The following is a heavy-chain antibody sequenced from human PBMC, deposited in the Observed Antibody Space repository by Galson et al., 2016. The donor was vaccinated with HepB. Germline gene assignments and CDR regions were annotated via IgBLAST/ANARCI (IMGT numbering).Heavy chain of an antibody. CDR3: ARHYGGNSYYFDC. D-gene: IGHD4-23*01. J-gene: IGHJ4*02. CDR2: IKQDVSEK. Sequence: SLRLSCAASGFTFSYYCMCWVRQAPGKGLECVASIKQDVSEKYYVDSVKGRFTISRDNAKNLVYLQMNSLRAEDTAVYYCARHYGGNSYYFDCWGQGTLVTVS. CDR1: GFTFSYYC. V-gene: IGHV3-7*04.